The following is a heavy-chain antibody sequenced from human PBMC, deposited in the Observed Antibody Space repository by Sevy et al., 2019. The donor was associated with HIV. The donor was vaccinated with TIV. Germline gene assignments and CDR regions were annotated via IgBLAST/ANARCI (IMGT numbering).Heavy chain of an antibody. Sequence: GGSLRLSCAVSGIIFTTSGMHWVRQAPGKVLEWVAVISYDGRNKFYGDSVKGRFTISRDNSKNILYLQMNSLRVEDTAVYYCAKDFTGYNGMDVWGQGTMVTVSS. V-gene: IGHV3-30*18. CDR1: GIIFTTSG. CDR3: AKDFTGYNGMDV. CDR2: ISYDGRNK. J-gene: IGHJ6*02. D-gene: IGHD3-9*01.